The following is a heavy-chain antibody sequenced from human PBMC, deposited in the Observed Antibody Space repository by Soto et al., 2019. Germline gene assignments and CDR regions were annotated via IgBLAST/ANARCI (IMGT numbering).Heavy chain of an antibody. Sequence: QVQLGESGGGVVQPGMSLSLSCAASGFTFSNYGMHWVRQAPGKGLEWVTLISNDGTNKFYADSVKGRFTISRDNSKNTLYLQMTSLKTEDTAVYYCAKDGADPGTYNFDYWGQGTLVTVSS. CDR3: AKDGADPGTYNFDY. CDR2: ISNDGTNK. V-gene: IGHV3-30*18. CDR1: GFTFSNYG. D-gene: IGHD1-26*01. J-gene: IGHJ4*02.